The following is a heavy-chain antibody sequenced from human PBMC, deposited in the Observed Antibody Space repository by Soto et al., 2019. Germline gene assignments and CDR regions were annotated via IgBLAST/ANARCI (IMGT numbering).Heavy chain of an antibody. J-gene: IGHJ6*02. Sequence: SETLSLTCTVSGGSISSSSYYWGWIRQPPGKGLEWIGSIYYSGSTYYNPSLKSRVTISVDTSKNQFSLKLSSVTAADTAVYYCARHQYNWNDVTYYGMDVWGQGTTVTVSS. D-gene: IGHD1-20*01. CDR2: IYYSGST. V-gene: IGHV4-39*01. CDR1: GGSISSSSYY. CDR3: ARHQYNWNDVTYYGMDV.